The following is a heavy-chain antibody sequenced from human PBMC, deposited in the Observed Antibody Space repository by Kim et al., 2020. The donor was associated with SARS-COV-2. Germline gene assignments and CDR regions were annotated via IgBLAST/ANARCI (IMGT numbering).Heavy chain of an antibody. D-gene: IGHD6-6*01. Sequence: GGTTDCAAPVKGRFTISGDDTKNTVFLQMNSLKIEDTAVYYCFTGRSIGYWGQGTLVTVSS. V-gene: IGHV3-15*01. CDR3: FTGRSIGY. J-gene: IGHJ4*02. CDR2: GGTT.